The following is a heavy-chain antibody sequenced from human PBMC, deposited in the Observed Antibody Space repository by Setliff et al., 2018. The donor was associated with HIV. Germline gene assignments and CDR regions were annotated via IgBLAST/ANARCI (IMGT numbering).Heavy chain of an antibody. CDR3: ARDSNPAGSPGYEYARRGAFDL. CDR2: INCRGVT. Sequence: SETLSLTCTVSGGSISTYYWNWIRQSPGTGLEWIGDINCRGVTYYNPSLKSRVTFSLDTSKNQFSLTLTSVTAADTAVYYCARDSNPAGSPGYEYARRGAFDLWGPGTPVTVSS. V-gene: IGHV4-59*01. D-gene: IGHD5-12*01. CDR1: GGSISTYY. J-gene: IGHJ3*01.